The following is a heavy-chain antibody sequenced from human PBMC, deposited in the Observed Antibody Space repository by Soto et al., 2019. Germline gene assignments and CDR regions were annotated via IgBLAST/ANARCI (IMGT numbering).Heavy chain of an antibody. D-gene: IGHD3-22*01. V-gene: IGHV1-69*04. Sequence: ASVKVSCKASGYTFTNYAIHWVRQAPGQGLEWMGRIIPILGIANYAQKFQGRVTITADKSTSTAYMELSSLRSEDTAVYYCARGLHYDSISLDDYWGQGTLVTVSS. CDR2: IIPILGIA. CDR3: ARGLHYDSISLDDY. J-gene: IGHJ4*02. CDR1: GYTFTNYA.